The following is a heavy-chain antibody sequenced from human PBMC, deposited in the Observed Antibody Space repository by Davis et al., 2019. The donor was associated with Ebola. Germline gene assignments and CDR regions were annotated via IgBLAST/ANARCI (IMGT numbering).Heavy chain of an antibody. D-gene: IGHD1-7*01. J-gene: IGHJ4*02. CDR1: AFTFSNYW. CDR2: INSDGTRT. Sequence: GESLKISCAASAFTFSNYWMHWVRQAPGKGLEWVARINSDGTRTSHADSVKGRFTISRDNAKNSLYLQMNSLRAEDTAVYYCARYVYNWNYSFFFDYWGQGTLVTVSS. CDR3: ARYVYNWNYSFFFDY. V-gene: IGHV3-74*01.